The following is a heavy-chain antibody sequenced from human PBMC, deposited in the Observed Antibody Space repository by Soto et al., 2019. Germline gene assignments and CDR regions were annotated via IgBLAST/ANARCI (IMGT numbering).Heavy chain of an antibody. Sequence: SETLSLTCTVSGGSISSYYWSWIRQPPGKGLEWVGYIYYSGSTNYNPSLKSRVTISVDTSKNQFSLKLSSVTAADTAVYYCARFNWYFDLWGRGTLVTVSS. J-gene: IGHJ2*01. CDR2: IYYSGST. CDR1: GGSISSYY. V-gene: IGHV4-59*08. CDR3: ARFNWYFDL.